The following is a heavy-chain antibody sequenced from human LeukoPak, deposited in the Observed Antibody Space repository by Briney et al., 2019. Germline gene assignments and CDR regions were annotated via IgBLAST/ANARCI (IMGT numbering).Heavy chain of an antibody. D-gene: IGHD3-22*01. CDR1: GVTFSDSV. CDR3: AKLRAYYESTAHYYFDY. V-gene: IGHV3-23*01. J-gene: IGHJ4*02. CDR2: VTGTIT. Sequence: PGGSLRLSCAASGVTFSDSVMSWVRQAPGKGLEWVSIVTGTITYYADSVKGRFIGSRDNSQSTLYLQMDSLRAEDTAVYYCAKLRAYYESTAHYYFDYWGQGTLVTVSS.